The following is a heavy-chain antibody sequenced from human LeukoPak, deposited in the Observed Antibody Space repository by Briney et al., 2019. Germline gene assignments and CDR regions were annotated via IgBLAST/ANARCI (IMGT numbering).Heavy chain of an antibody. CDR1: GFTFSSYG. CDR2: IRYDGSNK. D-gene: IGHD2/OR15-2a*01. CDR3: AKDFYGRNLYYYYYYMDV. V-gene: IGHV3-30*02. J-gene: IGHJ6*03. Sequence: GGSLRLSCAASGFTFSSYGMHWVRQAPGKGLEWVAVIRYDGSNKYYADSVKGRFTISRDNSKNTLYLQMNSLRAEDTAVYYCAKDFYGRNLYYYYYYMDVWGKGTTVTVSS.